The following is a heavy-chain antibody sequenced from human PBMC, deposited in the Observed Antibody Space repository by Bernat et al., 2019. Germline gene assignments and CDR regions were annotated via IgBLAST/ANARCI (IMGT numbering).Heavy chain of an antibody. CDR3: ARNTIFGVVIDYWYFDL. J-gene: IGHJ2*01. V-gene: IGHV4-34*01. CDR1: GGSFSGYY. D-gene: IGHD3-3*01. CDR2: INHSGST. Sequence: QVQLQQWGAGLLKPSETLSLPCAVYGGSFSGYYWSWIRQPPGKGLEWIGEINHSGSTNYNPSLKSRVTISVDTTKNQFSLKLSSVTAADTAVYYCARNTIFGVVIDYWYFDLWGRGTLVTVSS.